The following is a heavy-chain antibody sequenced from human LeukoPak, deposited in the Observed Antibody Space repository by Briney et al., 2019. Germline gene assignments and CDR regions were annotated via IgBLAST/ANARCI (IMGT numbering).Heavy chain of an antibody. J-gene: IGHJ5*02. Sequence: ASVKVSCKASGYTFTSYDINWVRQATGQGLEWMGWINPNSGGTNYAQKFQGRVTMTRDTSISTAYMELSRLRSDDTAVYYCARVIGSGRNWFDPWGQGTLVTVSS. CDR2: INPNSGGT. V-gene: IGHV1-2*02. D-gene: IGHD3-16*02. CDR3: ARVIGSGRNWFDP. CDR1: GYTFTSYD.